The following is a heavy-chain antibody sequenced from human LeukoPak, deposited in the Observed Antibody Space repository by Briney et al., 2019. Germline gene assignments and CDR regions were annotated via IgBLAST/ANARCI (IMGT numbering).Heavy chain of an antibody. CDR2: ISGSGGST. CDR1: GFTFSSYA. V-gene: IGHV3-23*01. D-gene: IGHD2-2*01. Sequence: GGSLRLSCAASGFTFSSYAMSWVRQAPGKGLEWVSAISGSGGSTYYADSVKGRFTISRDNSKNTLYLQMNSLRAEDTAVYYCAREGCSSTSCYLWSMGAFDIWGQGTMVTVSS. J-gene: IGHJ3*02. CDR3: AREGCSSTSCYLWSMGAFDI.